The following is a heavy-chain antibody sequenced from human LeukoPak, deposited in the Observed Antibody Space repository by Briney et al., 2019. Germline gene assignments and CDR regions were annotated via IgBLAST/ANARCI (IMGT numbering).Heavy chain of an antibody. CDR1: GFTFGDYA. D-gene: IGHD3-3*01. J-gene: IGHJ6*02. CDR3: TRYLEWLPPQYYYYGMDV. Sequence: GGSLRLSCTASGFTFGDYAMSWVRQAPGKGLEWVGFIRSKAYGGTTEYAASVKGRFTISRDDSKSIAYLQMNSLKTEDTAVYYCTRYLEWLPPQYYYYGMDVWGQGTTVTVSS. CDR2: IRSKAYGGTT. V-gene: IGHV3-49*04.